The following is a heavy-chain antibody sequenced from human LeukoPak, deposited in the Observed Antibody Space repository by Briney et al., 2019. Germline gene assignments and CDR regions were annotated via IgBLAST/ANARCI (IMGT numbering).Heavy chain of an antibody. CDR2: IYYGGST. J-gene: IGHJ4*02. V-gene: IGHV4-59*11. D-gene: IGHD3-22*01. CDR3: AREPSGGYFFVD. Sequence: PSETLSLTCTISGGSLSTHYWSWIRQPPGKGLEWIGHIYYGGSTNYNPSLKSRVTISEDTSKNQFSLRLSSVTAADTAVYYCAREPSGGYFFVDWGQGTLVTVSS. CDR1: GGSLSTHY.